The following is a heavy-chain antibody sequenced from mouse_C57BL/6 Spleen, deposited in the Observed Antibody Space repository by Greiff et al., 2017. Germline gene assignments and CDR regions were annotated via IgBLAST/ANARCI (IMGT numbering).Heavy chain of an antibody. J-gene: IGHJ1*03. Sequence: EVKLEESGGGLVQPGGSLKLSCAASGFTFSDYYMYWVRQTPEKRLEWVAYISNGGGSTYYPDTVKGRFTISRDNAKNTLYLQMSRLKSEDTAMYYCARHGDYDWYFDVWGTGTTVTVSS. V-gene: IGHV5-12*01. D-gene: IGHD2-4*01. CDR1: GFTFSDYY. CDR3: ARHGDYDWYFDV. CDR2: ISNGGGST.